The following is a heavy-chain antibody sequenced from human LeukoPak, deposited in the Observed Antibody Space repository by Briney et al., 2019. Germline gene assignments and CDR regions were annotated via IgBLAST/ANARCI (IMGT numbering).Heavy chain of an antibody. CDR1: GGSISSYY. CDR2: IYNSGST. D-gene: IGHD3-10*01. V-gene: IGHV4-59*01. J-gene: IGHJ5*02. CDR3: ARVGSYITMVRGLSRWFDP. Sequence: SETLSLTCTVSGGSISSYYWNWIRQPPGKGLEWIGYIYNSGSTNYNPSLKSRVTISVDTSKNQFSLKLSSVTAADTAVYYCARVGSYITMVRGLSRWFDPWGQGTLVTVSS.